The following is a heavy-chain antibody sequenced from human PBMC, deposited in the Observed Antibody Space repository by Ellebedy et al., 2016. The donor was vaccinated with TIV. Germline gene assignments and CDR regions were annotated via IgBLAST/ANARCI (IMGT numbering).Heavy chain of an antibody. CDR3: ARDRMDTAMAYYFDY. Sequence: MPSETLSLTCTVSGGSISSSSYYWGWIRQPPGKGLEWIGSIYYSGSTYYNPSLQSRVTISVDTSKNQFSLKLSSVTAADTAVYYCARDRMDTAMAYYFDYWGQGTLVTVSS. CDR1: GGSISSSSYY. J-gene: IGHJ4*02. V-gene: IGHV4-39*07. CDR2: IYYSGST. D-gene: IGHD5-18*01.